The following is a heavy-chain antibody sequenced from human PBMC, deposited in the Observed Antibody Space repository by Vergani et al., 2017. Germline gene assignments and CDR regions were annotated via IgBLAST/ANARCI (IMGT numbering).Heavy chain of an antibody. CDR1: GYTFTGYY. Sequence: VQLVQSGAEVKKPGASVKVSCKASGYTFTGYYMHWVRQAPGQGLEWMGWINPNSGGTNYAQKFQGRVTMTRDTSISTAYMELSRLRSDDTAVYYCARVGYCSSTSCYNWFDPWGQGTLVTVSS. J-gene: IGHJ5*02. V-gene: IGHV1-2*02. CDR2: INPNSGGT. CDR3: ARVGYCSSTSCYNWFDP. D-gene: IGHD2-2*01.